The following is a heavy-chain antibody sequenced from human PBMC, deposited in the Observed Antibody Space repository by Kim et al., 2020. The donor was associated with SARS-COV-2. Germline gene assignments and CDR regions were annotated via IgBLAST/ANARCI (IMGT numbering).Heavy chain of an antibody. J-gene: IGHJ2*01. CDR3: ALRTTVTPGYFDL. V-gene: IGHV1-2*06. CDR2: INPNSGGT. Sequence: ASVKVSCKASGYTFTGYYMHWVRQAPGQGLEWMGRINPNSGGTNYAQKFQGRVTMTRDTSISTAYMELSRLRSDDTAVYYCALRTTVTPGYFDLWGRGTLVTVSS. D-gene: IGHD4-17*01. CDR1: GYTFTGYY.